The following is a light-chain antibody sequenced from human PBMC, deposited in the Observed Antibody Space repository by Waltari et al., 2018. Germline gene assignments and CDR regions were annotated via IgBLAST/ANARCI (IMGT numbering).Light chain of an antibody. Sequence: DIQMTQSPSSLCACVGDRVTITCQASQDISNYLNWYQQKPGKAPKLLIYDASNLETGVPSRFSGSGSGTDFTFTISSLQPEDIATYYCQQYDNLLTFGQGTRLEIK. CDR1: QDISNY. CDR2: DAS. CDR3: QQYDNLLT. V-gene: IGKV1-33*01. J-gene: IGKJ5*01.